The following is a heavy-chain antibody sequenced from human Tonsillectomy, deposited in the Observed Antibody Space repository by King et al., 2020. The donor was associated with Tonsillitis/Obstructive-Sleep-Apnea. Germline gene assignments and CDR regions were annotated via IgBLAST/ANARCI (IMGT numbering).Heavy chain of an antibody. D-gene: IGHD3-9*01. V-gene: IGHV1-69*10. CDR2: IIPILGIA. J-gene: IGHJ6*02. CDR1: GGTFSSYA. CDR3: ARERYDILTGYYYSYGMDV. Sequence: VQLVESGAEVKKPGSSVKVSCKASGGTFSSYAISWVRQAPGQGLEWMGGIIPILGIANYAQKFQGRVTITADKSTSTAYMELSSLRSEDTAVYYCARERYDILTGYYYSYGMDVWGQGTTVTVSS.